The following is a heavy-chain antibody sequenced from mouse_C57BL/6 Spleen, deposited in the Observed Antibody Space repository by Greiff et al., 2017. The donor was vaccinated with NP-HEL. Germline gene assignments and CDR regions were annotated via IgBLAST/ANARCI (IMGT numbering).Heavy chain of an antibody. V-gene: IGHV1-81*01. Sequence: VQLQQSGAELARPGASVKLSCKASGYTFTSYGISWVKQRTGQGLEWIGEIYPRSGNTYYNEKFKGKATLTADKSSSTAYMELRSLTSEDSAVYFCARGVRDPFAYWGQGTLVTVSA. CDR3: ARGVRDPFAY. J-gene: IGHJ3*01. CDR2: IYPRSGNT. D-gene: IGHD2-13*01. CDR1: GYTFTSYG.